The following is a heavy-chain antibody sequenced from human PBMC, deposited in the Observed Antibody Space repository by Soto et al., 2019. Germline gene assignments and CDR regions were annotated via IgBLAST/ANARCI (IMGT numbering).Heavy chain of an antibody. CDR1: GFTFSSYA. D-gene: IGHD1-26*01. Sequence: QVQLAESGGGVVQPGRSLRLSCAASGFTFSSYAMHWVRQAPGKGLEWVAVISYDGSNKYYADSVKGRFTISRDNSKNTLYLQMNSLRAEDTAVYYCARDRGVGATDHFDYWGQGTLVTVSS. CDR2: ISYDGSNK. V-gene: IGHV3-30-3*01. J-gene: IGHJ4*02. CDR3: ARDRGVGATDHFDY.